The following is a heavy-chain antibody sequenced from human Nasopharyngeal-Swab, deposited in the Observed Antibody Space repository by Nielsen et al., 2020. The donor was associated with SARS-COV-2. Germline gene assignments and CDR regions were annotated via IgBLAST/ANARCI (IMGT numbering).Heavy chain of an antibody. CDR3: ARGRITMVRGVTPYFDY. D-gene: IGHD3-10*01. V-gene: IGHV4-30-4*02. CDR1: GGSISSYY. Sequence: SDTLSPTCTASGGSISSYYWSWIRQPPGKGLEWIGYIYYSGSTYSNPSLKSRVTISADTSKNQFSLKLSSVTAADTAVYYCARGRITMVRGVTPYFDYWGQGTLVTGSS. CDR2: IYYSGST. J-gene: IGHJ4*02.